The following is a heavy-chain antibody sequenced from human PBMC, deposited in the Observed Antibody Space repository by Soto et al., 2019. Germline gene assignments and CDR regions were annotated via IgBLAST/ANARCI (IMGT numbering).Heavy chain of an antibody. J-gene: IGHJ4*01. Sequence: SETLSLTCTFSGGSLTSYYWSWFRLPPGEGPEWIASIYHGGTTFYNPSLKSRITISVDTSNNQFSLKLTSVTAADTAVYYCARVHVMVVAGSTFDYWGHGTLVT. CDR2: IYHGGTT. CDR1: GGSLTSYY. V-gene: IGHV4-59*08. D-gene: IGHD6-19*01. CDR3: ARVHVMVVAGSTFDY.